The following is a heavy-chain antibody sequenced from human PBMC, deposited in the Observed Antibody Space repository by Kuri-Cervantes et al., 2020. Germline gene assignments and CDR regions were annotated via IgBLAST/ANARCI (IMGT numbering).Heavy chain of an antibody. Sequence: SETLSLTCAVSGYSISSGYYWGWIRQPPGKGLEWIGSIYHSGSTYYNPSLKSRVTISVDTSKNQFSLKLSSVTAADTAVYYCARDSGYSSGWYGNFDPWGQGTLVTVSS. CDR3: ARDSGYSSGWYGNFDP. CDR2: IYHSGST. D-gene: IGHD6-19*01. J-gene: IGHJ5*02. V-gene: IGHV4-38-2*02. CDR1: GYSISSGYY.